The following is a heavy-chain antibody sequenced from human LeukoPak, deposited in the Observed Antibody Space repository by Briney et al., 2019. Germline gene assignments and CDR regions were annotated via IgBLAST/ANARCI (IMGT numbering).Heavy chain of an antibody. CDR1: GFTFSTYA. J-gene: IGHJ6*03. Sequence: GGSLRLSCAASGFTFSTYAMSWVRQAPGKGLEWVSEISGSGDRTYYTDSVKGRFTISRDNSKNTLYLQMNSLRAEDTAVYYCAKMIREFGYYYYYMDVWGKGTTVTVSS. D-gene: IGHD3-10*01. CDR2: ISGSGDRT. V-gene: IGHV3-23*01. CDR3: AKMIREFGYYYYYMDV.